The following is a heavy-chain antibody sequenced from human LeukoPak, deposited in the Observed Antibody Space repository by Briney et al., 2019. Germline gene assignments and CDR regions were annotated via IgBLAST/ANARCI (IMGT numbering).Heavy chain of an antibody. CDR3: AREPSTYSGVDY. CDR2: IWYDGSNK. Sequence: PGRSLRLSCAASGFTFSSYGMHWVRQAPGKGLEWVAVIWYDGSNKYYADSVKGRFTISRDNSKNTLYLQMNSLRAEDTAVYYCAREPSTYSGVDYWGQGTLVTVSS. J-gene: IGHJ4*02. CDR1: GFTFSSYG. V-gene: IGHV3-33*01. D-gene: IGHD1-26*01.